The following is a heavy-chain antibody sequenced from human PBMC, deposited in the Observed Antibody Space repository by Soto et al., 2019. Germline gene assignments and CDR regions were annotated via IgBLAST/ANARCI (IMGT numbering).Heavy chain of an antibody. CDR3: ARSKTIVMPGFDH. D-gene: IGHD2-21*01. Sequence: ASVKVSCKPSGYVFTSFAIHWMRQAPGQGPEWMGWINTGNGDSKYSEKFQDRVTITRDTSATTAYMELSSLRSEDTAVYYCARSKTIVMPGFDHWGQGTLVTVSS. CDR1: GYVFTSFA. V-gene: IGHV1-3*04. J-gene: IGHJ4*02. CDR2: INTGNGDS.